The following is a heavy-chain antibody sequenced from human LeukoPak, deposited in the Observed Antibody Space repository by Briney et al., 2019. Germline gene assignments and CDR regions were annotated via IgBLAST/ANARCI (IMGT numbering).Heavy chain of an antibody. CDR1: GFTFSSYS. D-gene: IGHD4-23*01. Sequence: GGSLRLSCAASGFTFSSYSMNWVRQAPGQGLEWVSSISSSSSYIYYADSVKGRFTISRDNAKNSLYLQMNSLRAEDTAVYYCARATVTTVGNYYYYYGMAVWGQGTTVTVPS. J-gene: IGHJ6*02. CDR3: ARATVTTVGNYYYYYGMAV. V-gene: IGHV3-21*01. CDR2: ISSSSSYI.